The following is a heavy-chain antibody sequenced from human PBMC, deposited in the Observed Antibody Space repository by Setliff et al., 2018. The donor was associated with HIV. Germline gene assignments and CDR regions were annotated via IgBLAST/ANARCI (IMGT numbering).Heavy chain of an antibody. CDR3: ARQSITIFGVVISGFDP. CDR2: IYHSGST. J-gene: IGHJ5*02. V-gene: IGHV4-38-2*01. CDR1: NYSINSGYY. Sequence: SETLSLTCAVSNYSINSGYYWGWIRQPPGKGLEWIGSIYHSGSTYYNPSLKSRVTISVDTSKNQVSLRLTSVTAADTAVYYCARQSITIFGVVISGFDPWGQGTLVTVTS. D-gene: IGHD3-3*01.